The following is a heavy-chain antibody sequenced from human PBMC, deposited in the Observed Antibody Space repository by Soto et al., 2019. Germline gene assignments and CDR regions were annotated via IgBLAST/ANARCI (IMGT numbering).Heavy chain of an antibody. Sequence: QVHLQESGPGLLEPSETLSLTCAVSGGSISETYWWSWVGQPPGKGLEWIGEISHRGTPHYNPSLWSRVTMSTDTSRNQISLTLMSVTAADSASYYCARHIAVAGTRGFDYWGQGTLVTVSS. CDR3: ARHIAVAGTRGFDY. V-gene: IGHV4-4*02. J-gene: IGHJ4*02. CDR2: ISHRGTP. CDR1: GGSISETYW. D-gene: IGHD6-19*01.